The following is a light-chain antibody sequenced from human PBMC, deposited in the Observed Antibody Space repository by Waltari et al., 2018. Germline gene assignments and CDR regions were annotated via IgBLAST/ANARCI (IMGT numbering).Light chain of an antibody. CDR3: QQYNGYSYS. CDR1: QSIGLW. V-gene: IGKV1-5*03. CDR2: QAS. Sequence: FRASQSIGLWLAWYQQKPGKAPKVLIYQASSLESGVPSRFSGSGSGTEFTLTISSLQPDDFATYYCQQYNGYSYSFGQGTKLDIK. J-gene: IGKJ2*03.